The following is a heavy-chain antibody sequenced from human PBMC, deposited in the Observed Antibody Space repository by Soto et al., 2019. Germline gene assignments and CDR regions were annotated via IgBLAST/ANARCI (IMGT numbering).Heavy chain of an antibody. Sequence: QVQQVQSGAEVKKPGASVKVSCKASGYTFTTSDINWVRQATGQGLEWLGWMNPNSGNTGYAQKFQGRVTMTRNTPITTAYLELCSLTSADTAVFHCARRRGYNRIDYWGQGTLVTVST. CDR3: ARRRGYNRIDY. CDR1: GYTFTTSD. D-gene: IGHD5-12*01. CDR2: MNPNSGNT. J-gene: IGHJ4*02. V-gene: IGHV1-8*01.